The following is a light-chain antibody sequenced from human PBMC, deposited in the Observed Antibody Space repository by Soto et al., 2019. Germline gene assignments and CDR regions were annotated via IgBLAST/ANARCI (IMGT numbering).Light chain of an antibody. V-gene: IGKV1-5*03. CDR2: KAS. CDR3: QQYNTYPLT. J-gene: IGKJ4*01. Sequence: DIQMTQSPSTLSASVGGRVTITCRASQGISTWLAWYQQKPGKAPKLLIYKASSLEGGVPSRFSGSGSGTEFNITVSSLQPDDFATYYCQQYNTYPLTFGGGTKVDIK. CDR1: QGISTW.